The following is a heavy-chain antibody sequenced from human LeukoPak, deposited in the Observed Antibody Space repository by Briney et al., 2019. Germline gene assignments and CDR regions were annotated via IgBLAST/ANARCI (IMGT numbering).Heavy chain of an antibody. CDR3: TRSRHFDC. CDR1: GYSFGDYA. Sequence: PGGSLRLSCTGSGYSFGDYAMSWFRQAPGKGLEWVSFIRSKAYGGTTDYAASVKGRFTISRDDPKSSAYLQMNSLKTEDTAIYYCTRSRHFDCWGQGTLVTVSS. V-gene: IGHV3-49*03. CDR2: IRSKAYGGTT. J-gene: IGHJ4*02.